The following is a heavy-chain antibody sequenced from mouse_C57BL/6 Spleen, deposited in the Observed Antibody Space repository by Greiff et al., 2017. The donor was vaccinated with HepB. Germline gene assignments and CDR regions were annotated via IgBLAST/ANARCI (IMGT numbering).Heavy chain of an antibody. CDR1: GFTFSDYY. CDR3: ARDRTGYFDY. J-gene: IGHJ2*01. V-gene: IGHV5-16*01. CDR2: INYDGSST. Sequence: DVKLVESEGGLVQPGSSMKLSCTASGFTFSDYYMAWVRQVPEKGLEWVANINYDGSSTYYLDSLKSRFIISRDNAKNILYLQMSSLKSEDTATYYCARDRTGYFDYWGQSTTLTVSS.